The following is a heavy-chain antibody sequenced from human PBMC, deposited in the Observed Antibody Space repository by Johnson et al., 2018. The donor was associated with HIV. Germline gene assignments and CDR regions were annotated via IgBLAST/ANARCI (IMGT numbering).Heavy chain of an antibody. D-gene: IGHD4-17*01. CDR3: AILAGLDYGDSLDAFDI. V-gene: IGHV3-74*02. CDR2: INTDGSST. CDR1: GFTVSSNY. J-gene: IGHJ3*02. Sequence: VQLVESGGGVVQPGGSLRLSCAASGFTVSSNYLSWVRQAPGKGLEWVSRINTDGSSTSYADSVKGRFTISRDNAKNTLYLQMNSRRAEDTAVYYCAILAGLDYGDSLDAFDIWGQGTMVTVSS.